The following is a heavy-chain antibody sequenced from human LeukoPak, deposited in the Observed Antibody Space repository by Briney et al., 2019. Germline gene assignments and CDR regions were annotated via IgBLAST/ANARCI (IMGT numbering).Heavy chain of an antibody. V-gene: IGHV3-21*01. CDR2: ISSSSSYI. CDR1: GGSISSSSYY. Sequence: ETLSLTCTVTGGSISSSSYYWGWVRQAPGKGREWVSSISSSSSYIYYADSVKGRFTISRDNAKNSLYLQMNSLRAEDTAVYYCARGTSSGLDYWGQGTLVTVSS. J-gene: IGHJ4*02. CDR3: ARGTSSGLDY. D-gene: IGHD6-25*01.